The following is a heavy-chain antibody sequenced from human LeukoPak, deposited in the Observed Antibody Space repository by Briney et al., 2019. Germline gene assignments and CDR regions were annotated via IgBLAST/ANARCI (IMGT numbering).Heavy chain of an antibody. CDR1: GFTFSSYS. D-gene: IGHD3-9*01. CDR3: AVDYDILTGYYTDPVPFDY. Sequence: GGSLRLSCAASGFTFSSYSMNWVRQAPGKGLEWVSYISSSSSTIYYADSVKGRFTISRDNAKNSLYLQMNSLRAEDTAVYYCAVDYDILTGYYTDPVPFDYWGQGTLVTVSS. CDR2: ISSSSSTI. V-gene: IGHV3-48*01. J-gene: IGHJ4*02.